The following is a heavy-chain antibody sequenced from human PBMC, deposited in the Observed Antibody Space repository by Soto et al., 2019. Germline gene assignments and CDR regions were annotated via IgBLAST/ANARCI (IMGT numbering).Heavy chain of an antibody. V-gene: IGHV3-23*01. D-gene: IGHD5-18*01. CDR1: GFTFSSYA. CDR2: ISGSGGST. Sequence: EVQLLESGGGLVQPGGSLRLSCAASGFTFSSYAMSWVLQAPGKGLEWVSAISGSGGSTYYADSVKGRFTISRDNSKNTLYLQMNSLRAEDTAVYYCAKGTGYSYGRIDYWGQGTLVTVSS. CDR3: AKGTGYSYGRIDY. J-gene: IGHJ4*02.